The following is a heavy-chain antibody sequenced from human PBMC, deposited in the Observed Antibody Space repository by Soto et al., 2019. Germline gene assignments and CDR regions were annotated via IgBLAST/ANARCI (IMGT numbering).Heavy chain of an antibody. D-gene: IGHD6-13*01. Sequence: GGSLRLSCAASGFTFSSYGMHWVRQAPGKGLEWVAVISYDGSNKYYADSVKGRFTISRDNSKNTLYLQMNSLRAEDTAVYYCAKIGYSSSWYDAFDIWGQGTMVTVSS. CDR3: AKIGYSSSWYDAFDI. CDR2: ISYDGSNK. J-gene: IGHJ3*02. CDR1: GFTFSSYG. V-gene: IGHV3-30*18.